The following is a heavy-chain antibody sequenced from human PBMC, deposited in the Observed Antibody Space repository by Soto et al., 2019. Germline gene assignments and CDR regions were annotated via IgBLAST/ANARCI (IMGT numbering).Heavy chain of an antibody. CDR1: GFTFSNAW. V-gene: IGHV3-15*01. CDR3: TTLYYYDSSGYFFGDDAFDI. J-gene: IGHJ3*02. Sequence: EVQLVESGGGLVQPGGSLRLSCAASGFTFSNAWMSWVRQAPGKGLEWVGRIKSKTDGGTTDYAAPVKGRFTISRDDSKNTLYLQMNSLKTEDTAVYYCTTLYYYDSSGYFFGDDAFDIWGQGTMVTVSS. CDR2: IKSKTDGGTT. D-gene: IGHD3-22*01.